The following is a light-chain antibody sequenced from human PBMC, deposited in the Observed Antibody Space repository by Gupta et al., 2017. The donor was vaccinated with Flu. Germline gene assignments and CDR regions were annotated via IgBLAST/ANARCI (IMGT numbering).Light chain of an antibody. CDR1: QYINNF. CDR3: QQSDDVTWT. V-gene: IGKV1-39*01. CDR2: AAS. J-gene: IGKJ1*01. Sequence: PSSLSASVGDRVTITCRASQYINNFLNWYQKKPGKAPKLLIYAASLLQRGVPSRFSGSGSGADFTLTITRLQPEDFATYYCQQSDDVTWTFGQGT.